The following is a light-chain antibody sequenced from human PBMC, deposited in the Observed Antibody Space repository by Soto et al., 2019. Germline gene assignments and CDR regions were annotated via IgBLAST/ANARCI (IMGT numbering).Light chain of an antibody. Sequence: DIHMSQSPSTLSASVGDSVTITCRASQTISTWLARYQQKPGKAPNLLIYKASSLEGGVPSRFSGSGSGTEFTLTISGLQPDDSAIYYCQQYSTYPLTFGGGTKVEIK. CDR2: KAS. V-gene: IGKV1-5*03. CDR3: QQYSTYPLT. J-gene: IGKJ4*01. CDR1: QTISTW.